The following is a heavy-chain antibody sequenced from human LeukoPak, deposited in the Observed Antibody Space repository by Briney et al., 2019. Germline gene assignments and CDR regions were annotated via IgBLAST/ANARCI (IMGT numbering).Heavy chain of an antibody. V-gene: IGHV4-61*02. CDR3: ARHVDYYGSGSMFDP. CDR2: IYTSGST. CDR1: GGSISSGSYY. D-gene: IGHD3-10*01. Sequence: SQTLSLTCTVSGGSISSGSYYWSWIRQPAGKGLEWIGRIYTSGSTNYNPSLKSRVTISVDTSKNQFSLKLSSVTAADTAMYYCARHVDYYGSGSMFDPWGQGTLVTVSS. J-gene: IGHJ5*02.